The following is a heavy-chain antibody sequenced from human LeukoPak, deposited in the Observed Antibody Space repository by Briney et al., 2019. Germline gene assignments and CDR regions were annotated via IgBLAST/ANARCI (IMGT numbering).Heavy chain of an antibody. CDR3: ARVSLPANYASSGYYPSDY. CDR2: IYYSGSA. CDR1: GGSISSYY. D-gene: IGHD3-22*01. V-gene: IGHV4-59*01. Sequence: ASETLSLSCTVSGGSISSYYWSWIRQPPGRGLEWIGYIYYSGSAYYNPSLKSRVTVSVDTSKNQLSLNLSSVTAADTAVYYCARVSLPANYASSGYYPSDYWGQGTLVTVSS. J-gene: IGHJ4*02.